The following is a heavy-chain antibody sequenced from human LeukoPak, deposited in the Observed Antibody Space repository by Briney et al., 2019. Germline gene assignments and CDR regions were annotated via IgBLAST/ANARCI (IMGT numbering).Heavy chain of an antibody. CDR1: GFTFSSYS. D-gene: IGHD2-8*01. CDR2: ISSSGSSI. Sequence: GGSLRLSCAASGFTFSSYSINWVRQAPGKGLEWLAYISSSGSSIYYADSVKGRFTISRDNAKNSLYLQMNSLRAEDTAVYYCARDSSGYCTNGVCWAFDIWGQGTMVTVSS. J-gene: IGHJ3*02. CDR3: ARDSSGYCTNGVCWAFDI. V-gene: IGHV3-48*01.